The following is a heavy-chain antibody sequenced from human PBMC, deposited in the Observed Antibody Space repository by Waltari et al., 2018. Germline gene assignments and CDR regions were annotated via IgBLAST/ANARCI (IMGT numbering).Heavy chain of an antibody. Sequence: EVQLVETGGGLIQPGGSLRLSCAASGFTVRTNHMGWVRQAPGKGLEWVSIIYSGGSTYYADSVKGRFTISRDNSKNTLYLQMNSLRAEDTAIYYCARDLRENAFDIWGQGTMVTVSS. J-gene: IGHJ3*02. CDR2: IYSGGST. D-gene: IGHD4-17*01. V-gene: IGHV3-53*02. CDR1: GFTVRTNH. CDR3: ARDLRENAFDI.